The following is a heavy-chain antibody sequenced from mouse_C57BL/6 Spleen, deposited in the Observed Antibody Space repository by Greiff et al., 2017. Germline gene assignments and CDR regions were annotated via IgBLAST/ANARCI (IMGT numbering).Heavy chain of an antibody. V-gene: IGHV1-64*01. CDR3: ANDYTAYSFDC. Sequence: VQLQQPGAELVKPGASVKLSCKASGYTFTSYWMHWVKQRPGQGLEWIGMIHPNRGSTNYNGKFKSKAKLTVDKSSSTAYMQLSSLTSEDSAVYYCANDYTAYSFDCWGQGTTLTVSS. J-gene: IGHJ2*01. D-gene: IGHD2-4*01. CDR1: GYTFTSYW. CDR2: IHPNRGST.